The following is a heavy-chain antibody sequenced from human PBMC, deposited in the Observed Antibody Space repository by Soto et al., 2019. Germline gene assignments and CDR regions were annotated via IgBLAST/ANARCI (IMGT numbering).Heavy chain of an antibody. CDR1: GGTXSSYA. CDR2: IIPIFCTA. Sequence: SXKVSFKASGGTXSSYAIGLVRQAPGQGLEWMGGIIPIFCTAKYAKKLQGRVTITADESTRTAYMELSSLRSEDTDVYYCAAAIVGAAASLDYWGQGTLGTVS. V-gene: IGHV1-69*13. J-gene: IGHJ4*02. CDR3: AAAIVGAAASLDY. D-gene: IGHD1-26*01.